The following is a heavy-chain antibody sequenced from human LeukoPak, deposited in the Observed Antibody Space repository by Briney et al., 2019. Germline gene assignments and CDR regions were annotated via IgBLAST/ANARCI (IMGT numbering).Heavy chain of an antibody. CDR1: GGSISSYY. D-gene: IGHD5-18*01. V-gene: IGHV4-59*01. J-gene: IGHJ4*02. CDR2: IYYSGST. CDR3: ARVGRGYSYGPFDS. Sequence: PSETLSLTCTVSGGSISSYYWSWIRQPPGKGLEWIGCIYYSGSTNYNPSLKSRVTISVDTSKNQFSLKLNSVTAADTAVYYCARVGRGYSYGPFDSWGQGTLVTVSS.